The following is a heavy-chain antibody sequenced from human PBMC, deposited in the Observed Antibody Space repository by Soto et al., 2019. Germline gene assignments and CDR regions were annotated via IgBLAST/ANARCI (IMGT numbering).Heavy chain of an antibody. Sequence: PGESLKISCKGSGYSFTSYWISWVRQMPGKGLEWMGRIDPSDSYTNYSPSFQGHVTISADKSISTAYLQWSSLKASDTAMYYCANTKRGYSGYGTVDYCGKGTLVTVSS. V-gene: IGHV5-10-1*01. J-gene: IGHJ4*02. CDR1: GYSFTSYW. D-gene: IGHD5-12*01. CDR2: IDPSDSYT. CDR3: ANTKRGYSGYGTVDY.